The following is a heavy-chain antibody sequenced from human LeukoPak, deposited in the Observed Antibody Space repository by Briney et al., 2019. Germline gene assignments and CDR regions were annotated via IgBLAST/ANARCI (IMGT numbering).Heavy chain of an antibody. Sequence: SETLSLTCTVSGGSISSYYWSWIRQPPGKGLEWIGYIYYSGSTNYNPSLKSRVTISVDTSKNRFSLKLSSVTAADTAVYYCARDARYDSSGYYSGFDYWGQGTLVTVSS. J-gene: IGHJ4*02. CDR3: ARDARYDSSGYYSGFDY. D-gene: IGHD3-22*01. CDR2: IYYSGST. V-gene: IGHV4-59*01. CDR1: GGSISSYY.